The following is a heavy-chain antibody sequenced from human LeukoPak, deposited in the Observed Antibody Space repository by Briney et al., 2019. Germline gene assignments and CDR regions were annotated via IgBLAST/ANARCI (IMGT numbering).Heavy chain of an antibody. CDR3: ARDRVDYGDYSPLYGMDV. J-gene: IGHJ6*02. CDR2: IIPIFGTA. D-gene: IGHD4-17*01. V-gene: IGHV1-69*13. CDR1: GGTFSSYA. Sequence: PVKVSCKASGGTFSSYAISWVRQAPGQGLEWMGGIIPIFGTANYAQKFQGRVTITADESTSTAYMELSSLRSEDTAVYYCARDRVDYGDYSPLYGMDVWGQGTTVTVSS.